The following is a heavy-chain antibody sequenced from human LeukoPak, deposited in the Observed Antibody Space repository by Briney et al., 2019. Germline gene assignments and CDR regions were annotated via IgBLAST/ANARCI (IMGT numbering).Heavy chain of an antibody. CDR3: ARRPGTTLSFDY. Sequence: ASVKVSCKASGYTFTSYGFSWVRQAPGQGLEWMGWINAYNGNTIYAQKLQGRVTMTTDTSTSTAYMELRSLRFDDTAVYYCARRPGTTLSFDYWGQGTLVTVSS. V-gene: IGHV1-18*01. D-gene: IGHD1-1*01. CDR1: GYTFTSYG. CDR2: INAYNGNT. J-gene: IGHJ4*02.